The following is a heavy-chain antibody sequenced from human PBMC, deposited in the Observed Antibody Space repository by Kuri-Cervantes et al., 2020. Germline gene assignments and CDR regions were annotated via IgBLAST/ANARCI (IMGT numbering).Heavy chain of an antibody. V-gene: IGHV1-69*02. J-gene: IGHJ5*02. CDR1: GGTFSSYT. Sequence: SVKVSCKASGGTFSSYTSSWVRQAPGQGFEWMGRIIPILGIANYAQKFQGRVTITAEKSTSTAYMELISLRSEDTAVYYCATQIGDCCGGSCYTFDPWGQGTLVTVSS. CDR3: ATQIGDCCGGSCYTFDP. D-gene: IGHD2-15*01. CDR2: IIPILGIA.